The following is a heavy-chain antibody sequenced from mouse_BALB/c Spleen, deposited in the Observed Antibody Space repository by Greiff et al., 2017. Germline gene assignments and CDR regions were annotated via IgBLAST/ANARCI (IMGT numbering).Heavy chain of an antibody. CDR1: GFTFSSFG. J-gene: IGHJ4*01. CDR3: ARYYGSMDY. CDR2: ISSGSSTI. V-gene: IGHV5-17*02. Sequence: EVKLMESGGGLVQPGGSRKLSCAASGFTFSSFGMHWVRQAPEKGLEWVAYISSGSSTIYYADTVKGRFTISRDNPKNTLFLQMTSLRSEDTAMYYCARYYGSMDYWGQGTSVTVSS. D-gene: IGHD1-1*01.